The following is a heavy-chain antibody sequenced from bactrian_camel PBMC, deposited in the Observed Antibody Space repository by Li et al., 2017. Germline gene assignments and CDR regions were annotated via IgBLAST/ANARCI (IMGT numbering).Heavy chain of an antibody. D-gene: IGHD1*01. CDR2: ISSARVA. CDR3: AKGSSWITD. Sequence: HVQLVESGGGSVQAGGSLRLSCVASEYSDSTKYMAWFRQAPGQARAGVARISSARVATYADSVKGRFAISRDNAKNTLYLQMSSLKSDDTAVYYCAKGSSWITDWGQGTQVTVS. V-gene: IGHV3S53*01. CDR1: EYSDSTKY. J-gene: IGHJ4*01.